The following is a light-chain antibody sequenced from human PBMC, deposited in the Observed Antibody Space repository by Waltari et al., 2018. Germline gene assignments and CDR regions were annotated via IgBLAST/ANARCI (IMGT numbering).Light chain of an antibody. CDR3: QQSYT. CDR2: GAS. CDR1: QTNREY. J-gene: IGKJ4*01. Sequence: DIEMTQSPSSLSASVGKSVTLTCRARQTNREYLKRYQQKPGKAPKHLIYGASSLQSGVQSRFSGSGSGTDFTLSITSLQPEDSATYYCQQSYTIGGGTKVEIK. V-gene: IGKV1-39*01.